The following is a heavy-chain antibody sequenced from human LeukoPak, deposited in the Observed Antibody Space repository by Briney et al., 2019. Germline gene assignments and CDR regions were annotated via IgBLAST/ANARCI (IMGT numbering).Heavy chain of an antibody. CDR3: TRDSGSYNCLHP. CDR1: GFSFSTYW. Sequence: GGSLRLSCPASGFSFSTYWMHWVRQAPGKGLVWVARINPDGSTSSYADSVKGRLTISRDNSKNKVYLQMNSLKTEDTALYYCTRDSGSYNCLHPWGQGTLVTVSS. D-gene: IGHD1-26*01. CDR2: INPDGSTS. V-gene: IGHV3-74*01. J-gene: IGHJ5*02.